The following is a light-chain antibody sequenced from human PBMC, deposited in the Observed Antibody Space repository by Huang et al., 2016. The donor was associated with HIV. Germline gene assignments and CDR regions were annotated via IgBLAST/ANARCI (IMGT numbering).Light chain of an antibody. V-gene: IGKV3-15*01. CDR3: QQYNNWPPRYT. CDR2: DIS. J-gene: IGKJ2*01. CDR1: KSVSSN. Sequence: EIVMTQSPAILSVSPGERATLSCRASKSVSSNLAWYQRKPGQPPRLLLYDISTRATGVPVRFSGSGSGTNFTLTITSLQSEDFALYYCQQYNNWPPRYTFGQGTKVDIK.